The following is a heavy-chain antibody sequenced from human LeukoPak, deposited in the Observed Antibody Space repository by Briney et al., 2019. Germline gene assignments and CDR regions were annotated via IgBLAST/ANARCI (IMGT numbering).Heavy chain of an antibody. Sequence: AGGSLRLSCAASGFTFDDYGMSWVRQAPGKGLEWVSGINWNGGSTGYADSVTGRFTISRDNAKNSMYLQMNSLRAEDTALYYCARDIYYDSSGYLYWGQGTLVTVSS. V-gene: IGHV3-20*04. CDR2: INWNGGST. CDR1: GFTFDDYG. CDR3: ARDIYYDSSGYLY. D-gene: IGHD3-22*01. J-gene: IGHJ4*02.